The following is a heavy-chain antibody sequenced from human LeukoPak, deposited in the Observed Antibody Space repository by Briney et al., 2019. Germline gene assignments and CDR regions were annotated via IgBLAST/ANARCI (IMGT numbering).Heavy chain of an antibody. J-gene: IGHJ4*02. V-gene: IGHV1-3*01. Sequence: GASVKVSCKASGYTFTSYAMHWVRQAPGQRLEWMGWINAGNGNTKYSQKFQGRVTITADKSTSTAYMELSSLRSEDTAVYYCARDPGVGATSLPYFDYWGQGTLVTVSS. CDR2: INAGNGNT. CDR3: ARDPGVGATSLPYFDY. D-gene: IGHD1-26*01. CDR1: GYTFTSYA.